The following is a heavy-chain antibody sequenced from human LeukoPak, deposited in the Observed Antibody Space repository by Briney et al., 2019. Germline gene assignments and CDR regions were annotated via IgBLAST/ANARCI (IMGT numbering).Heavy chain of an antibody. Sequence: GGSLRLSCAASGFTFSSYAMSWVRQAPGKGLEWVSAISGSGGSTYYADSVKGRFTISRDNSKNTLYLQMNSLRAEDTAVYYCARSQRAAAGTSPLTTYFDYWGQGTLVTVSS. V-gene: IGHV3-23*01. CDR1: GFTFSSYA. CDR3: ARSQRAAAGTSPLTTYFDY. CDR2: ISGSGGST. D-gene: IGHD6-13*01. J-gene: IGHJ4*02.